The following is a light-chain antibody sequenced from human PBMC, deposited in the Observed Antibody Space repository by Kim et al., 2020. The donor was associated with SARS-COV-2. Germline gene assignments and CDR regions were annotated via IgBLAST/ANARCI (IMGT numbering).Light chain of an antibody. V-gene: IGKV2-28*01. CDR1: QSLLHSNGYNY. CDR2: LGS. CDR3: MQALQTPPS. Sequence: EPASLSCRSSQSLLHSNGYNYLDWYLQKPGQSPQLLIYLGSNRASGVPDRFSGSGSGTDFTLKISRVEAEDVGVYYCMQALQTPPSFGQGTKLEI. J-gene: IGKJ2*03.